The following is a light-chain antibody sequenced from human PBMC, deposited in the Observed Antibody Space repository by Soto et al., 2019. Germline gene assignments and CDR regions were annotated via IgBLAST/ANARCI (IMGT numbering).Light chain of an antibody. V-gene: IGLV1-40*01. CDR3: QSYDSSLSSSV. CDR2: GNS. Sequence: QSVLTQPPSVSGAPGQRVTISCTGSSSNIGAGYYVHWYQQLPGTAPKLLIYGNSNRPSGVPDRFSGSKSGTSASLAITGLQAKDEADYYCQSYDSSLSSSVFGGGTKVTVL. CDR1: SSNIGAGYY. J-gene: IGLJ3*02.